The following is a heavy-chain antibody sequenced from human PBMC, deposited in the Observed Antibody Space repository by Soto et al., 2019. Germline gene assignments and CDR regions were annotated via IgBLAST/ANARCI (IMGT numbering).Heavy chain of an antibody. CDR3: ARGPQPDFTSFPTRRSSDL. CDR2: IYYSGST. Sequence: SETLSLTCTVSGGSISSYYWSWIRQPPGKGLEWIGYIYYSGSTNYNPSLKSQVTISVDTSKNQFSLKLSSVTAADTAVYYCARGPQPDFTSFPTRRSSDL. J-gene: IGHJ2*01. D-gene: IGHD3-3*01. V-gene: IGHV4-59*01. CDR1: GGSISSYY.